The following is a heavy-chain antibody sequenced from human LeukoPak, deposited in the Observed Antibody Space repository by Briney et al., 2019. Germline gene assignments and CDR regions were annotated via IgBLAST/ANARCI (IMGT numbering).Heavy chain of an antibody. CDR1: GFSFSNFW. Sequence: GGSLRLSCAVSGFSFSNFWMHWVRQAPGKGLVWVSRIKSDGSSRTYADSVQGRFTISRDNAKNTLFLHSSSLRAEDTAVYYCTRDYSYGSFDYWGQGTLVTVSS. J-gene: IGHJ4*02. V-gene: IGHV3-74*01. CDR2: IKSDGSSR. CDR3: TRDYSYGSFDY. D-gene: IGHD3-10*01.